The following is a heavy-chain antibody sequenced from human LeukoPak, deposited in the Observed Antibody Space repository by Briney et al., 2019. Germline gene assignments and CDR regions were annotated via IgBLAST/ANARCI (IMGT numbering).Heavy chain of an antibody. CDR1: GGSISSSSYY. D-gene: IGHD3-10*01. Sequence: SETLSLTCTVPGGSISSSSYYWGWIRQPPGKGLEWIGSIYYSGSTYYNPSLKSRVTISVDTSKNQFSLKLSSVTAADTAVYYCARVVRGYYYYYMDVWGKGTTVTVSS. V-gene: IGHV4-39*07. CDR3: ARVVRGYYYYYMDV. CDR2: IYYSGST. J-gene: IGHJ6*03.